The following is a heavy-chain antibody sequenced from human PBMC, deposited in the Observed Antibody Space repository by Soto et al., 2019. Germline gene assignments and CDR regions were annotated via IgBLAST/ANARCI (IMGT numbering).Heavy chain of an antibody. CDR3: ARHDYDIGACGALRNYYHLSG. CDR1: GFTFSSYA. V-gene: IGHV3-23*01. J-gene: IGHJ6*03. CDR2: ISGSGGST. Sequence: GGSLRLSCAASGFTFSSYAMSWVRQAPGKGLEWVSAISGSGGSTYYADSVKGRFTISSDNSKNTLYLQMNSLRAEDTAVYYCARHDYDIGACGALRNYYHLSGWGQGTTVT. D-gene: IGHD3-9*01.